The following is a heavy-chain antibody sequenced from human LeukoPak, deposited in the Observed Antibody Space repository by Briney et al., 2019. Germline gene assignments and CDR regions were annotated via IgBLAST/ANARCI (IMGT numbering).Heavy chain of an antibody. D-gene: IGHD3-16*01. V-gene: IGHV4-4*02. J-gene: IGHJ4*02. CDR3: ASGSHAVTTHFDY. CDR1: GDSITSSKW. Sequence: ASETLSLTCAVSGDSITSSKWWSWVRQSPEKGLEWIGEIYHSGAINYNPSRKSRVTMSVDKSKNQFSLNLSSVTAADTAVYYCASGSHAVTTHFDYWGQGTLVTVSS. CDR2: IYHSGAI.